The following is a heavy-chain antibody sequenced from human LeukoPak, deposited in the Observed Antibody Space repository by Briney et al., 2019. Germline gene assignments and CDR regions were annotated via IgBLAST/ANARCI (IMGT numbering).Heavy chain of an antibody. CDR2: IYYSGST. D-gene: IGHD3-3*01. Sequence: PSETLSLTCTVSGGSISSSSYYWGWIRQPPGKGLEWIGSIYYSGSTYYNPSLKSRVTISVDTSKNQFSLKLSSVTAADTAVYYCAIALLDFQGGWFDPWGQGTLVTVSS. V-gene: IGHV4-39*01. J-gene: IGHJ5*02. CDR3: AIALLDFQGGWFDP. CDR1: GGSISSSSYY.